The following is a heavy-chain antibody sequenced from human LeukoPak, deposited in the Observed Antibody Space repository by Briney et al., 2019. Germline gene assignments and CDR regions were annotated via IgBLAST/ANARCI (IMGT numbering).Heavy chain of an antibody. J-gene: IGHJ5*02. CDR1: GYSFTNYW. Sequence: GESLKTSCKGSGYSFTNYWIGWVRQMPGKGLGWMGIIYPGDSDTRYSPSFQDQVTISADKSISTAYLQWSSLKASDTAMYYCARQRFTMRAYAGNWFDPWGQGTLVTVSS. CDR3: ARQRFTMRAYAGNWFDP. CDR2: IYPGDSDT. D-gene: IGHD3-10*01. V-gene: IGHV5-51*01.